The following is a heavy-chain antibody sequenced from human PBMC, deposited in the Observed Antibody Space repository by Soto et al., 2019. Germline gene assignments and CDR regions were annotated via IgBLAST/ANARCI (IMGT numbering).Heavy chain of an antibody. J-gene: IGHJ6*02. CDR2: INPGSGST. V-gene: IGHV1-46*01. Sequence: GASVKVPCKASGYTFSTYYMHWVRQAPGQGLEWMGIINPGSGSTSYAQKFRGRVTLTRDTSTNTVYVEMSSLRSEDTAVYYCASARLITIFAAAGDVCGQATTVTFYS. CDR1: GYTFSTYY. D-gene: IGHD3-3*01. CDR3: ASARLITIFAAAGDV.